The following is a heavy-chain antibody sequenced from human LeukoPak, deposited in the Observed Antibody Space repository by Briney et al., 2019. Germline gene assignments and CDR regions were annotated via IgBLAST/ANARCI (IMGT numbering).Heavy chain of an antibody. CDR3: GSRQTICGYSYGLLSVDY. Sequence: SETLSLTCTVSGYSISSGYYWGWIRQPPGKGLEWTGSVYHSGSTYYNPSLKSRVPISLDTSKNQFSLKLSSVTAADTAVYYSGSRQTICGYSYGLLSVDYWGQGTLVTVSS. CDR2: VYHSGST. D-gene: IGHD5-18*01. V-gene: IGHV4-38-2*02. CDR1: GYSISSGYY. J-gene: IGHJ4*02.